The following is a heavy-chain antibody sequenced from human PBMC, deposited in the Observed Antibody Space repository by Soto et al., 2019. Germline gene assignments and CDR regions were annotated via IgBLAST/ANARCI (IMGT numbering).Heavy chain of an antibody. V-gene: IGHV3-33*01. J-gene: IGHJ6*02. CDR2: IWYDGSNK. Sequence: GGSLRLSCAASGFTFSSYGMHWVRQAPGKGLEWVAVIWYDGSNKYYVDSVKGRFTISRDNSKNTLYLQMNSLRAEDTAVYYCARGDDFWSGLYYYYYGMDVWGQGTTVTVSS. D-gene: IGHD3-3*01. CDR3: ARGDDFWSGLYYYYYGMDV. CDR1: GFTFSSYG.